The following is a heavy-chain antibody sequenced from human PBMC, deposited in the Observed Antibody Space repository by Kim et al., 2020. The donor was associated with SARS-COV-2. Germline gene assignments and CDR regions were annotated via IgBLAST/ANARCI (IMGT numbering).Heavy chain of an antibody. V-gene: IGHV4-39*01. Sequence: SETLSLTCTVSGGSISSSHYYWGWIRQPPGKGLEWIGSIYYSGNTHYNQSLKTRVTISVDTSKNQFSLRLSSVTAADTALYYCATTVNYFDTWGQGTLV. D-gene: IGHD4-4*01. CDR1: GGSISSSHYY. CDR3: ATTVNYFDT. CDR2: IYYSGNT. J-gene: IGHJ4*02.